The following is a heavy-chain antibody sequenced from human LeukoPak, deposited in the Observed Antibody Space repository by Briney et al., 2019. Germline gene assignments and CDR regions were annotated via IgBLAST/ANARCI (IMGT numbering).Heavy chain of an antibody. CDR3: ARDAGYSYPDY. Sequence: GGSLRLSCAASGFTFSSYSMSWFRQAPGKGLEWVSSISSSSSYIYYADSVKGRFTISGDNAKNSLYLQMNSLRAEDTAVYYCARDAGYSYPDYWGQGTLVTVSS. J-gene: IGHJ4*02. V-gene: IGHV3-21*01. CDR2: ISSSSSYI. CDR1: GFTFSSYS. D-gene: IGHD5-18*01.